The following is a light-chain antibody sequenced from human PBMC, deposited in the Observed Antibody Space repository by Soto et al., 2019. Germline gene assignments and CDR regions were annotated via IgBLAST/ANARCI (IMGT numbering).Light chain of an antibody. J-gene: IGKJ4*01. CDR3: QEYNGNSGLT. CDR1: QSISGW. Sequence: DIQKTQSPSTLSASVGDRVTITCPASQSISGWLTWYEQKPGKAPNLLIFSASGLERGVPSRFSGSGSGTEFTLTISSLQPDDFATYYCQEYNGNSGLTFGGGTKVEIK. CDR2: SAS. V-gene: IGKV1-5*03.